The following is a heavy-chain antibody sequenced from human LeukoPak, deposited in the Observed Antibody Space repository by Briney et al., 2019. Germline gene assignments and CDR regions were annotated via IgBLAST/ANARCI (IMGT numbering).Heavy chain of an antibody. D-gene: IGHD3-22*01. V-gene: IGHV3-30*01. CDR2: ISYDGSNK. J-gene: IGHJ4*02. CDR3: ARDGRGSGYYSGYFDY. Sequence: ISYDGSNKYYADSVKGRFTISRDNSKNTLYLQMNSLRAEDTAVYYCARDGRGSGYYSGYFDYWGQGTLVTVSS.